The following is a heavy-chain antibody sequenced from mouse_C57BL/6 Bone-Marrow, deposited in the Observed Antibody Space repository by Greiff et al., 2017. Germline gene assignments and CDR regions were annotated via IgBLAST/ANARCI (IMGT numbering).Heavy chain of an antibody. V-gene: IGHV5-4*01. Sequence: EVQLVESGGGLVKPGGSLKLSCAASGFTFSSYAMSWVRQTPEKRLEWVATISDGGSYTYYPDNVKGRFTISRDNAKNNLYLQMSHLKSEDTAMYYCARARGWFQLLWGQGTTLTVSS. CDR2: ISDGGSYT. J-gene: IGHJ2*01. D-gene: IGHD2-3*01. CDR1: GFTFSSYA. CDR3: ARARGWFQLL.